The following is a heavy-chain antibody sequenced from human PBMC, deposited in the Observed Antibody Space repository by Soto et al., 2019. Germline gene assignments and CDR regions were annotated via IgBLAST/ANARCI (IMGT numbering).Heavy chain of an antibody. CDR3: CRDVAGDY. D-gene: IGHD2-21*01. V-gene: IGHV3-72*01. CDR2: IRDRSKSYTI. J-gene: IGHJ4*02. CDR1: GFVLSDYY. Sequence: GGSLRLSCAASGFVLSDYYIDWVRQAPGKGLEWVGRIRDRSKSYTIDYAASVKGRFTISRDDSKNSVFLQMDSLKSEDTAIYYCCRDVAGDYWGQGTRVTVSS.